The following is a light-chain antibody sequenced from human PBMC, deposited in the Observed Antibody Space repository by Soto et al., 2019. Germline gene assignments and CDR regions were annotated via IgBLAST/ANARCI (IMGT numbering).Light chain of an antibody. V-gene: IGKV3-15*01. J-gene: IGKJ4*01. CDR3: QQYGSSPLT. Sequence: EIVMTQSPATLPVSPGARATLSCRASQSVSSNLAWYQQKPGQAPRFLIYGASTRATGIPARFSGSGSGTEFTLTISRLEPEDFAVYYCQQYGSSPLTFGGGTKVDIK. CDR2: GAS. CDR1: QSVSSN.